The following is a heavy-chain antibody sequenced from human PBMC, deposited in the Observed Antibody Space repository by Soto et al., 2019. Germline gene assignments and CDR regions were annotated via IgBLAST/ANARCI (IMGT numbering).Heavy chain of an antibody. CDR1: GDSISSNNNY. V-gene: IGHV4-30-4*01. Sequence: QVQLQESGPGLVKPSQTLSLTCTVSGDSISSNNNYWSWIRQPPGEGLEWIGFISYSGTTSYSPSLNSRVAIALHTSKNPFSLSLSSVTAADTAVYYCARGRGYSYGLDPWGQGTLVTVSS. CDR3: ARGRGYSYGLDP. J-gene: IGHJ5*02. CDR2: ISYSGTT. D-gene: IGHD5-18*01.